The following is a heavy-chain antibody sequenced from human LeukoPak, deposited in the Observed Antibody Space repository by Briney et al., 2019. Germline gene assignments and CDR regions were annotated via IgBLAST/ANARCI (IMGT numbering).Heavy chain of an antibody. CDR2: ISYDGSNK. V-gene: IGHV3-30*18. D-gene: IGHD3-10*01. CDR1: GFTFSSYG. J-gene: IGHJ4*02. Sequence: GGSLRLSCAASGFTFSSYGMHWVRQAPGKGLEWVAVISYDGSNKYYADSVKGRFTISRDNSKNTLYLQMNSLRAEDTAVYYCAKDRYYGSGTSYYFDYWGQGTLVTVSS. CDR3: AKDRYYGSGTSYYFDY.